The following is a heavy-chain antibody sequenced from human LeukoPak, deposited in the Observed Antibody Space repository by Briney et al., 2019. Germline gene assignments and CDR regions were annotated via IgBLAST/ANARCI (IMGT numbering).Heavy chain of an antibody. V-gene: IGHV4-30-4*07. Sequence: PSQTLSLTCAVSGGSISSGGYSWSWIRQPAGKGLEWIGYIYYSGSTNYNPSLKSRVTISVDTSKNQFSLKLSSVTAADTAVYYCARAFCVGDCFVLHIYFDSWSLGTLVAVSS. CDR1: GGSISSGGYS. CDR2: IYYSGST. CDR3: ARAFCVGDCFVLHIYFDS. J-gene: IGHJ4*02. D-gene: IGHD2-21*02.